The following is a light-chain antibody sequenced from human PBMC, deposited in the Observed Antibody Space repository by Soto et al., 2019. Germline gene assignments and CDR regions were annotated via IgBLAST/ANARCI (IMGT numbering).Light chain of an antibody. CDR3: CSYAGTYSPV. V-gene: IGLV2-11*01. J-gene: IGLJ2*01. CDR1: SSDVGAYNF. Sequence: LTQPPSVSGSPGQSVTISCTGTSSDVGAYNFVSWYQQHPGKAPKLIIFDVSARPSGVPDRFSGSKSGNTASLTISGLQADDEADYYCCSYAGTYSPVLGGGTKLTVL. CDR2: DVS.